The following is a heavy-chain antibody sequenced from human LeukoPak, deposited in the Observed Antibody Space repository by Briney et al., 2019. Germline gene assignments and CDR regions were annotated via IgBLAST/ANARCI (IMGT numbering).Heavy chain of an antibody. CDR1: GFTFSNYW. Sequence: GGSLRLSCAVSGFTFSNYWMHWVRQPPGKGLVWVSRISSDGRYTSYADSVKGRFTISRDNSKNTLYLQMNSLRAEDTAVYYCARQRFCSSTSCPRDAFDIWGQGTMVTVSS. V-gene: IGHV3-74*01. CDR2: ISSDGRYT. D-gene: IGHD2-2*01. CDR3: ARQRFCSSTSCPRDAFDI. J-gene: IGHJ3*02.